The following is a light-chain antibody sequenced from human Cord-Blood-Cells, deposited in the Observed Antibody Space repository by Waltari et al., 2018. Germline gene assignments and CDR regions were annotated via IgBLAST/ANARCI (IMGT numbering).Light chain of an antibody. CDR2: GAS. CDR1: QSVSSSY. V-gene: IGKV3-20*01. CDR3: QQYGSSL. J-gene: IGKJ4*01. Sequence: EIVFTQSPGNLSLSPGERATLSCRASQSVSSSYLSWYQQKPGQAPRLLIYGASSRATGIPDRFSGSGSGTDFTLTISRLEPEDFAVYYCQQYGSSLFGGGTKVEIK.